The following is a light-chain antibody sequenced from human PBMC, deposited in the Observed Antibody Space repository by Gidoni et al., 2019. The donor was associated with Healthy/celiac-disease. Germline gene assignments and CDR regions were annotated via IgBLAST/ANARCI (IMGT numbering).Light chain of an antibody. Sequence: QSALTQPASVSGPPGQSITISCTGTSSDVGGYNYVSWYQQHPGQAPKLMISEVSNRPSGVSNRFSGSKSGNTASLTISGLQAEDEADYYCSSYTSSSTLYVFGTGTKVTVL. CDR3: SSYTSSSTLYV. CDR2: EVS. CDR1: SSDVGGYNY. J-gene: IGLJ1*01. V-gene: IGLV2-14*01.